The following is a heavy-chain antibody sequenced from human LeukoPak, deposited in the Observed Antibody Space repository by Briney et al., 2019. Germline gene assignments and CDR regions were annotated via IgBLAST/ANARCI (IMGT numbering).Heavy chain of an antibody. J-gene: IGHJ2*01. CDR2: ISSSSSYT. V-gene: IGHV3-11*05. Sequence: GGSLRLSCAASGFTFSDYYMSWIRQAPGKGLEWVSYISSSSSYTNYADSVKGRFTISRDNSKNTLYLQMNSLRAEDTAVYYCARAGPSTTVGWYFDLWGRGTLVTVSS. CDR3: ARAGPSTTVGWYFDL. D-gene: IGHD4-23*01. CDR1: GFTFSDYY.